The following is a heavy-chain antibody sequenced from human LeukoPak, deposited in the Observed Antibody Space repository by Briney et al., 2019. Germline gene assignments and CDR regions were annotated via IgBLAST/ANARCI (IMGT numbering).Heavy chain of an antibody. CDR3: ARVVVGIVPAAMPFDP. CDR2: ISAYNGNT. V-gene: IGHV1-18*01. D-gene: IGHD2-2*01. J-gene: IGHJ5*02. CDR1: GYTFTSYG. Sequence: ASVKVSCKASGYTFTSYGISWVRQAPGQGLEWMGWISAYNGNTNYAQKLQGRVTMTPDTAKRTVYMDMKSRRCDDTAVYYCARVVVGIVPAAMPFDPWGQGTLVTVSS.